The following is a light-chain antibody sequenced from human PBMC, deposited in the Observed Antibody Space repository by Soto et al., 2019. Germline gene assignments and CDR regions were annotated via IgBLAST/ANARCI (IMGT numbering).Light chain of an antibody. J-gene: IGLJ3*02. CDR1: SSDVGGYNY. CDR3: SSYTSSSTLEV. CDR2: EVS. V-gene: IGLV2-14*01. Sequence: QSVLTQPASVSGSPGQSITISCTGTSSDVGGYNYVSWYQQHPGKAPKLMIYEVSNRPSGVSNRFSGSKSGNTASLTISGLQAEDEADYYCSSYTSSSTLEVFGGGTKVNVL.